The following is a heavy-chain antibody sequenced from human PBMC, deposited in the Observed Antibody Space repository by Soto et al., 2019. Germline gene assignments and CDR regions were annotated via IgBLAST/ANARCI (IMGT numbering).Heavy chain of an antibody. CDR1: GFTFSSYC. D-gene: IGHD1-26*01. Sequence: XGSLRLSCAASGFTFSSYCMHWVRQAPGKGLEWVAVIWYDGSNKYYADSVKGRFTISRDNSKNTLYLQMKSLRAEDTAVYYCARAGRYFSVGAFDIWGQGTMVTVSS. J-gene: IGHJ3*02. CDR3: ARAGRYFSVGAFDI. V-gene: IGHV3-33*01. CDR2: IWYDGSNK.